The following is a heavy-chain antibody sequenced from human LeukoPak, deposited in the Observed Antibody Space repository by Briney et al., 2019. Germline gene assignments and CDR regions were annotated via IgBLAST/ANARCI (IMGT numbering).Heavy chain of an antibody. CDR2: NYTGDSDT. CDR1: GSSFTSYW. Sequence: GEPLKISCKGSGSSFTSYWIGWVRQLPGKGLEGMGINYTGDSDTRYSPSFQGQVTISADKSISTAYLRWSSLKASDTAIYYCARRYCSSTSCNPYFFVFWGQGTLVTVSS. CDR3: ARRYCSSTSCNPYFFVF. V-gene: IGHV5-51*01. D-gene: IGHD2-2*01. J-gene: IGHJ4*02.